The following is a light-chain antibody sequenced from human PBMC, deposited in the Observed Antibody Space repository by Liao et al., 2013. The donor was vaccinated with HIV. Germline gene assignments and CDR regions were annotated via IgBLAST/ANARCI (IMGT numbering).Light chain of an antibody. V-gene: IGLV3-21*01. Sequence: SYELTQPPSVSVAPGKTARITCGGNNIGSKSVHWYQQKPGQAPVLVIYKDSERPSGIPERFSGSNSGNTATLTISGTQAMDEADYYCQAWDSSTPHVVFGGGTKLTVL. CDR2: KDS. CDR3: QAWDSSTPHVV. CDR1: NIGSKS. J-gene: IGLJ2*01.